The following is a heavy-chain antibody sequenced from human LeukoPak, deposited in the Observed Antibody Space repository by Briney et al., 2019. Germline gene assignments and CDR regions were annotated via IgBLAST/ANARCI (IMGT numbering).Heavy chain of an antibody. Sequence: GGSLRLSCAASGFTFSSYSMNWVRQAPGKGLEWVSYISSSSSTIYYADSVKGRFTISRDNAKNSLYLQMNSLRAEDTAVYYCARDGWFGESDYWGQGTLVTVSS. CDR2: ISSSSSTI. D-gene: IGHD3-10*01. CDR1: GFTFSSYS. J-gene: IGHJ4*02. CDR3: ARDGWFGESDY. V-gene: IGHV3-48*01.